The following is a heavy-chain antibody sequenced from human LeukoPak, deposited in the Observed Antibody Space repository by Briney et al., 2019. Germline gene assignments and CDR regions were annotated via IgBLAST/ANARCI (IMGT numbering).Heavy chain of an antibody. CDR3: AGPGGDSSGYYSPYWYFDL. V-gene: IGHV4-61*05. Sequence: SETLSLTCTVSGFSISSSSYYWGWIRPPPGKGLLWIGWIYYSSSTNYNPSLKSRVNISVDTSKIHFSLKLSSVTAADTAIYYCAGPGGDSSGYYSPYWYFDLWGRGTLSLSPQ. J-gene: IGHJ2*01. D-gene: IGHD3-22*01. CDR2: IYYSSST. CDR1: GFSISSSSYY.